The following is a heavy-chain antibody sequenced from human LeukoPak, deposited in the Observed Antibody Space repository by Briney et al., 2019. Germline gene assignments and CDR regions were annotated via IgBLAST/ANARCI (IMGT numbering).Heavy chain of an antibody. Sequence: GRSLRLSCAASGFTFRNYAMGWVRQAPGKGLEWVSAISTSGGTTYYADSVKGRFTISRDNSKNTLYLQMTNLRAEDTAVYYCAKDLTFDAFDIWGQGTMVTVSS. V-gene: IGHV3-23*01. CDR2: ISTSGGTT. CDR1: GFTFRNYA. D-gene: IGHD1-14*01. CDR3: AKDLTFDAFDI. J-gene: IGHJ3*02.